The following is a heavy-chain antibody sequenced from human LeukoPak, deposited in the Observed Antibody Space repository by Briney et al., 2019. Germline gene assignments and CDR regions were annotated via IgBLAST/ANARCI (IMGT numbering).Heavy chain of an antibody. V-gene: IGHV3-23*01. Sequence: GGSLRLSCAASGFTFSSYAMSWVRQAPGKGLEWVSAISGSGGSTYYADSVEGRFTISRDNSKNTLYLQMNSLRAEDTAVYYCAKLDLRITMIVGGYFDYWGQGTLVTVSS. CDR2: ISGSGGST. CDR1: GFTFSSYA. CDR3: AKLDLRITMIVGGYFDY. D-gene: IGHD3-22*01. J-gene: IGHJ4*02.